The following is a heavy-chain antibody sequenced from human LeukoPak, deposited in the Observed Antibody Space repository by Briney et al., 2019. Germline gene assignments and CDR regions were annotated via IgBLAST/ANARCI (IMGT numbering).Heavy chain of an antibody. CDR1: GGSISSSNW. Sequence: SGTLSLTCAVSGGSISSSNWWSWVRQPPGKGLEWIGEIYHSGSTNYNPSLKSRVTISVDTSKNQFSLKLSSVTAADTAVYYCARGHRDYGGISYNYYYYYYMDVWGKGTTVTVSS. D-gene: IGHD4-23*01. V-gene: IGHV4-4*02. CDR2: IYHSGST. CDR3: ARGHRDYGGISYNYYYYYYMDV. J-gene: IGHJ6*03.